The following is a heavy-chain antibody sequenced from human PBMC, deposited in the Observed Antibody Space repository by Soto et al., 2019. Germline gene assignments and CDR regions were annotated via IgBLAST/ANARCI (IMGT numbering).Heavy chain of an antibody. CDR2: ISSSGSTI. Sequence: PXGSLRLSCSASGFTFSDYYMSWIRQAPGKGLEWVSYISSSGSTIYYADSVKGRFTISRDNAKNSLYLQMNSLRAEDTAVYYCARSPYSSSWYAYFDSWGQGNLVTVSS. CDR3: ARSPYSSSWYAYFDS. V-gene: IGHV3-11*01. D-gene: IGHD6-13*01. CDR1: GFTFSDYY. J-gene: IGHJ4*02.